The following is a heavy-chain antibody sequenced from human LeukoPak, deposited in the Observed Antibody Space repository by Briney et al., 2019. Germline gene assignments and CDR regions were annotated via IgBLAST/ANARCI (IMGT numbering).Heavy chain of an antibody. D-gene: IGHD6-13*01. Sequence: GGSLRLSCVVSTFTFSDPYMHWVRQSPGKGLVWVSRINTDGSSTRYADSVKGRFTISRDNAKNTLYLQMNSLRSEDTAVYYCVSSSPTFDYWGQGTLVTVSS. J-gene: IGHJ4*02. CDR1: TFTFSDPY. CDR2: INTDGSST. CDR3: VSSSPTFDY. V-gene: IGHV3-74*01.